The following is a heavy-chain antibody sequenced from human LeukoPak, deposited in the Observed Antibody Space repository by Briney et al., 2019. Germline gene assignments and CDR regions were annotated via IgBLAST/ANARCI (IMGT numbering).Heavy chain of an antibody. CDR3: ARTPVGYYFDY. Sequence: QPGGSLRLSCAVFGFTATSYEMNWVRQAPGKGLEWVSYISSSGRTIYYADSVKGRFTISRDNAKNSLYLQMNSLRAEDTAVYYCARTPVGYYFDYWGQGTLVTVSS. J-gene: IGHJ4*02. CDR2: ISSSGRTI. CDR1: GFTATSYE. D-gene: IGHD1-26*01. V-gene: IGHV3-48*03.